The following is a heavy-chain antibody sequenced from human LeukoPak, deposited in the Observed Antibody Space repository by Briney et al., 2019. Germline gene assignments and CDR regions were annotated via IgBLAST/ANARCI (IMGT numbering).Heavy chain of an antibody. CDR1: GYTFTSYG. Sequence: ASVKVSCKASGYTFTSYGISWVRQAPGQGLEWMGWISAYNGNTNYAQKLQGRVTMTTDTSTSTAYMELRSLRSDDTAVYYCARSSYYYDNSGYYYGKTPRSGYYGMDVWGQGTTVTVSS. CDR2: ISAYNGNT. V-gene: IGHV1-18*01. J-gene: IGHJ6*02. CDR3: ARSSYYYDNSGYYYGKTPRSGYYGMDV. D-gene: IGHD3-22*01.